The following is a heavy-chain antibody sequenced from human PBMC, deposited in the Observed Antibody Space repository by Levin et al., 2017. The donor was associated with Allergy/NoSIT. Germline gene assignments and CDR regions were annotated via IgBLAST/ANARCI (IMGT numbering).Heavy chain of an antibody. CDR3: ARNHAWYGAGYFDY. Sequence: ETLSLTCAASGCTVSSNYMSWVRQAPGKGLEWVSVIYSGGDTYYADSVMGRFTISRDNSKNTLYLQMNSLRAEDTAVYYCARNHAWYGAGYFDYWGQGTLVSVSS. D-gene: IGHD3-10*01. CDR2: IYSGGDT. CDR1: GCTVSSNY. V-gene: IGHV3-66*01. J-gene: IGHJ4*02.